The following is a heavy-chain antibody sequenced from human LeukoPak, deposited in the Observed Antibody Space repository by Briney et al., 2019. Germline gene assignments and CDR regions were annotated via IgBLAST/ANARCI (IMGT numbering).Heavy chain of an antibody. D-gene: IGHD3-22*01. Sequence: ASVKVSCKASGYTFTSYYMHWVRQAPGQGLEWMGIINPSGGSTSYAQKFQGRVTMTRDMSTSTAYMELRSLRSDDTAVYYCARVRSSGYYYGPSDFDYWGQGTLVTVSS. CDR3: ARVRSSGYYYGPSDFDY. J-gene: IGHJ4*02. CDR1: GYTFTSYY. CDR2: INPSGGST. V-gene: IGHV1-46*01.